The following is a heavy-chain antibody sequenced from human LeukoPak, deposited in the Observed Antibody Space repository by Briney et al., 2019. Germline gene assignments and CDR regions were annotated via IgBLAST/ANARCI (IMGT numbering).Heavy chain of an antibody. CDR3: ASEYYDYVWGSYRFFDY. V-gene: IGHV1-69*05. CDR1: GGTFSSYA. J-gene: IGHJ4*02. D-gene: IGHD3-16*02. Sequence: ASVKVSCKASGGTFSSYAISWVRQAPGRGLEWMGGIIPIFGTANYAQKFQGRVTITTDESTSTAYMELSSLRSEDTAVYYCASEYYDYVWGSYRFFDYWGQGTLVTVSS. CDR2: IIPIFGTA.